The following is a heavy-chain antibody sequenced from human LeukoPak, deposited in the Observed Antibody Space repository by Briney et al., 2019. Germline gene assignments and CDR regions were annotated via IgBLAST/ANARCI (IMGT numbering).Heavy chain of an antibody. V-gene: IGHV4-38-2*02. D-gene: IGHD3-22*01. Sequence: SETLSLTCTVSGYSISSGYYWGWIRQPPGKGLEWTGSIDHSGSTNYNPSLKSRVTMSVDTSKNQFSLKLRSVTAADTAVYYCARDSYYYDSSGYRGFDYWGQGTLVTVSS. J-gene: IGHJ4*02. CDR2: IDHSGST. CDR3: ARDSYYYDSSGYRGFDY. CDR1: GYSISSGYY.